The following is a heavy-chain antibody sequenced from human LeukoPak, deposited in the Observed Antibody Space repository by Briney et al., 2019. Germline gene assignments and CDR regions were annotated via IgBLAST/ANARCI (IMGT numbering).Heavy chain of an antibody. J-gene: IGHJ3*02. D-gene: IGHD1-26*01. V-gene: IGHV4-4*02. CDR1: GGSISSSNW. CDR2: IYHSGST. CDR3: ARWSYRGYAFDI. Sequence: SETLSLTCAVSGGSISSSNWWSWVRQPPGKGLEWIGEIYHSGSTNYNPSLKSRVTISVDTSKNQFSLKLSSVTAADTAVYYCARWSYRGYAFDIWGQGTMVTVSS.